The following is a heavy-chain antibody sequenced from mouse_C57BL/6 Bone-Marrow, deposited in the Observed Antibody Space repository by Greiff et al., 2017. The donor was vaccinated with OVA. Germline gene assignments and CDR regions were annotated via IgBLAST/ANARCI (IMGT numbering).Heavy chain of an antibody. CDR2: ISDGGSYT. CDR3: AREGGNYESAMDY. J-gene: IGHJ4*01. D-gene: IGHD2-1*01. V-gene: IGHV5-4*01. CDR1: GFTFSSYA. Sequence: EVQRVESGGGLVKPGGSLKLSCAASGFTFSSYAMSWVRQTPEKRLEWVATISDGGSYTYYPDNVKGRFTISRDNAKNNLYLQMSHLKSEDTAMYYCAREGGNYESAMDYWGQGTSVTVSS.